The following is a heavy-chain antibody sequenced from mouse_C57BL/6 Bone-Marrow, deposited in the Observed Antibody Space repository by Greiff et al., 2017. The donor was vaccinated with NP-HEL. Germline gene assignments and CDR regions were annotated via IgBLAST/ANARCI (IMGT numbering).Heavy chain of an antibody. CDR3: ARQGAQALDY. J-gene: IGHJ2*01. Sequence: EVKLVESGGGLVKPGGSLKLSCAASGFTFSDYGMHWVRQAPEKGLEWVAYISSGSSTIYYADTVKGRFTLSRDNAKNTLFLQMTSLRSEDTAMYYCARQGAQALDYWGQGTTLTVSS. CDR2: ISSGSSTI. V-gene: IGHV5-17*01. D-gene: IGHD3-2*02. CDR1: GFTFSDYG.